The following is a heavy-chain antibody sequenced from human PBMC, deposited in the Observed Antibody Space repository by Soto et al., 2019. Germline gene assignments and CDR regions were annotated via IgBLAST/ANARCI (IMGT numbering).Heavy chain of an antibody. CDR1: GGSISGVGYY. Sequence: PSETLSLTCTVSGGSISGVGYYWSWIRQHPGKGLEWIGYIYYSGSTYYNPSLKSRVTISVDTSKNQFSLKLSSVTAADTAVYYCARVSYSGSLLPKDDYYYYGMDVWGQGTTVTVPQ. D-gene: IGHD1-26*01. CDR2: IYYSGST. V-gene: IGHV4-31*03. CDR3: ARVSYSGSLLPKDDYYYYGMDV. J-gene: IGHJ6*01.